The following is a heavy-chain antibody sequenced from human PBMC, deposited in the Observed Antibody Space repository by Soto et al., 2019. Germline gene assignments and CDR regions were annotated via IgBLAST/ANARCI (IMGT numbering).Heavy chain of an antibody. V-gene: IGHV3-48*01. CDR3: ARPSCGGDCYSPVY. CDR2: ISSSSNTI. J-gene: IGHJ4*02. D-gene: IGHD2-21*02. Sequence: GGSLRLSCAASGFIFSNYNMHWVRQAPGKGLEWVSYISSSSNTIYYADSVKGRFTISRDNAKNSLYLQMNSLRAEDTAVYYCARPSCGGDCYSPVYWGQGTLVTVSS. CDR1: GFIFSNYN.